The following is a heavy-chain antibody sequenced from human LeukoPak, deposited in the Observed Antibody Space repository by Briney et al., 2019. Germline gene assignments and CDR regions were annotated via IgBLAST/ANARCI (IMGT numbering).Heavy chain of an antibody. CDR3: ARGEFWSGLKSKFNWFDS. CDR2: IYWNDDK. Sequence: SGPTLVKPTQTLTLTCTFSGFSLSTSGVGVGWISQPSGKALEWLALIYWNDDKRYSPSLKSRLTITKDTSKNQVVLTMTNMDPVDTATYYCARGEFWSGLKSKFNWFDSWGQGTLVTVSS. CDR1: GFSLSTSGVG. V-gene: IGHV2-5*01. J-gene: IGHJ5*01. D-gene: IGHD3-3*01.